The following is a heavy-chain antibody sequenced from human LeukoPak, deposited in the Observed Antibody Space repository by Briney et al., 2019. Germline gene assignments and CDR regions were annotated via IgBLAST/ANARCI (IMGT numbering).Heavy chain of an antibody. CDR3: ARQGTNDYAWFDS. V-gene: IGHV4-34*01. Sequence: SETLSLTCAVYGGSFSGYYWSWIRQPPGKGLEWIGEINHSGSTNYNPSLKSRVTISVDTSKNQFSLKLSSVTAADTAVYYCARQGTNDYAWFDSWGQGTLVTVSS. D-gene: IGHD4-17*01. J-gene: IGHJ5*01. CDR2: INHSGST. CDR1: GGSFSGYY.